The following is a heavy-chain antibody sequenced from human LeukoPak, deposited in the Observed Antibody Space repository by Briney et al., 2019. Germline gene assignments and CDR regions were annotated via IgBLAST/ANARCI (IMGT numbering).Heavy chain of an antibody. V-gene: IGHV3-20*04. CDR3: ARDPYDSSDYRTYYFDY. Sequence: GGSLRLSCAASGFTVSSNYMSWVRQAPGKGLEWVSGINWNGGSTSYADSVKGRFTISRDNAKNSLYLQMNSLRAEDTAFYYCARDPYDSSDYRTYYFDYWGQGTLVTVSS. CDR1: GFTVSSNY. CDR2: INWNGGST. D-gene: IGHD3-22*01. J-gene: IGHJ4*02.